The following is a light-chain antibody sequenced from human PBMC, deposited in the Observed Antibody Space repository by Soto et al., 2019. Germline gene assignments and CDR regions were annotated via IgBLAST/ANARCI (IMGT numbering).Light chain of an antibody. Sequence: DIQMTQSPTSLSASVGEGLTITCRTRKVIRNFVAWYQQKPGKAPKLLIYAASTLQSGVPSRFSGSGSGTDFTLTIISLQPEDVATYSCQKYSSVPVFGPGTKVEIK. CDR1: KVIRNF. J-gene: IGKJ3*01. V-gene: IGKV1-27*01. CDR2: AAS. CDR3: QKYSSVPV.